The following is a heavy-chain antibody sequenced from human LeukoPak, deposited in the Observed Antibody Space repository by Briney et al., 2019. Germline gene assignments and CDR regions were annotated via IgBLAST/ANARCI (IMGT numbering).Heavy chain of an antibody. CDR2: MFFTGDT. CDR3: AKEGNDYGANSIDY. V-gene: IGHV4-59*11. J-gene: IGHJ4*02. Sequence: SETLSLTCTVSGGSISSHYWDWLRQPPAQGLEWIGWMFFTGDTNYNPSLKSRVTISVDHSKNQFSLKLTSVTAADTAVYYCAKEGNDYGANSIDYWGQGTLVTVSS. CDR1: GGSISSHY. D-gene: IGHD4-23*01.